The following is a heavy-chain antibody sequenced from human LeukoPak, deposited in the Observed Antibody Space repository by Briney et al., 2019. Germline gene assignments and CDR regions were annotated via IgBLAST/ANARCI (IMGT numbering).Heavy chain of an antibody. D-gene: IGHD6-13*01. CDR1: GFTFSSYS. J-gene: IGHJ4*02. CDR2: ISSSSSYI. CDR3: ARDIGGSSSWALDY. Sequence: PGGSLRLSCAASGFTFSSYSMNWVRQAPGKGLEWVSSISSSSSYIYYADSVKGRFTISRDNSKNTLYLQMNSLRSEDTAVYYCARDIGGSSSWALDYWGQGTLVTVSS. V-gene: IGHV3-21*01.